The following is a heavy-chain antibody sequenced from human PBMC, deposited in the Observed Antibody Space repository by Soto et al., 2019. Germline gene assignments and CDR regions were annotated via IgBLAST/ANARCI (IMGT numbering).Heavy chain of an antibody. CDR1: GFTLSSYS. CDR2: ISSSSSYI. Sequence: CLRLSSAVSGFTLSSYSINCVRQAPGKGLEWVSSISSSSSYIYYADSVKGRFTISRDNAKNSLYLQMNSLRAEDTAVYYCERGSHRPYYYGMDVWVQGATV. V-gene: IGHV3-21*01. J-gene: IGHJ6*01. CDR3: ERGSHRPYYYGMDV.